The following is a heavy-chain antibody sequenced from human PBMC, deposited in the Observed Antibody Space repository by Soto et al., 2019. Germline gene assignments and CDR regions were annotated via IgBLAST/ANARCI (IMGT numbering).Heavy chain of an antibody. J-gene: IGHJ5*02. CDR2: AYPHAATT. Sequence: QAQVVQSGAEARAPGASVKVSCKASGYIFTSYYIHWVRQAPGQGLEYLGVAYPHAATTYVAQKFQGIITVTMDRSASTVDMELTSLTPEDTALYYWARERDRAYWFDPWGQGTLVTVSS. CDR3: ARERDRAYWFDP. V-gene: IGHV1-46*03. CDR1: GYIFTSYY.